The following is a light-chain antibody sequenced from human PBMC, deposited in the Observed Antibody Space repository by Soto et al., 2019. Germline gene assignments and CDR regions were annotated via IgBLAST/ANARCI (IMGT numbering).Light chain of an antibody. CDR2: EVN. J-gene: IGLJ1*01. V-gene: IGLV2-8*01. CDR1: SSDVGCYNY. Sequence: QSVPTQPPSASGSPGQSVAISCTGTSSDVGCYNYVSWYQQHPGKAPKLMIYEVNKRPSGVPDRFSGSKSGNMASLTVSGLQAEDEADYYCSTYAGSSNVFGTGTKVTVL. CDR3: STYAGSSNV.